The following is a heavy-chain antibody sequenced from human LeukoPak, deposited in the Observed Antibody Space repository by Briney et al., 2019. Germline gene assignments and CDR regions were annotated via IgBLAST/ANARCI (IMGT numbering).Heavy chain of an antibody. Sequence: ASVKVSCKASGGTFSSYAISWVRQAPGQGLEWMGRIIPILGIANYAQKFQGRVTITADESTSTAYMELSSLRSEDTAVYYCAREGSYSSSIDYWGQGTLVTVSS. CDR2: IIPILGIA. CDR3: AREGSYSSSIDY. J-gene: IGHJ4*02. D-gene: IGHD6-13*01. CDR1: GGTFSSYA. V-gene: IGHV1-69*04.